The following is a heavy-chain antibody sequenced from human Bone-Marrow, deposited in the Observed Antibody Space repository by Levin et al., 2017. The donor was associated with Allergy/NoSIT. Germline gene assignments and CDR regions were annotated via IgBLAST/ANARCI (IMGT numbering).Heavy chain of an antibody. CDR3: ARDGQWLEAIDS. CDR1: GDSISDYY. D-gene: IGHD6-19*01. V-gene: IGHV4-4*07. CDR2: LYPSGST. Sequence: SCTVSGDSISDYYWSWIRQPAGKGLEWIGRLYPSGSTNYNPSLKSRVTMSVDTSKNQFSLKLRSVTAADTAVYYCARDGQWLEAIDSWGQGILVTVSS. J-gene: IGHJ4*02.